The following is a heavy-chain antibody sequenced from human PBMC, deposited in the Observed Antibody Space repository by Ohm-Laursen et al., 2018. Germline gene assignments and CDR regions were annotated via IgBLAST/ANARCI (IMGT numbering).Heavy chain of an antibody. CDR2: ISSSGSTI. CDR3: ARERVGLRGVIKRYYYYYGMDV. D-gene: IGHD3-10*01. J-gene: IGHJ6*02. V-gene: IGHV3-48*03. CDR1: GFTFSSYE. Sequence: SLRLSCAASGFTFSSYEMNWVRQAPGKGLEWVSYISSSGSTIYYADSVKGRFTISRDNAKNSLYLQMNSLRAEDTAVYYCARERVGLRGVIKRYYYYYGMDVWGQGTTVTVSS.